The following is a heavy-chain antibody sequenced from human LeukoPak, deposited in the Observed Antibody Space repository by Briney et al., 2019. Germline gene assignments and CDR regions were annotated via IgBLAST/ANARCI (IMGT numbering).Heavy chain of an antibody. V-gene: IGHV4-59*01. CDR3: ARVRDGYNDC. J-gene: IGHJ4*02. Sequence: SETLSLTCTVSGGSIGSYYWSWIRQPPGKGLEWIGYIYYSGSTNYSPSLKSRVTISVDTSKNQFSLKLSSVSAADTAVYYCARVRDGYNDCWGQGTLVTVSS. D-gene: IGHD5-24*01. CDR2: IYYSGST. CDR1: GGSIGSYY.